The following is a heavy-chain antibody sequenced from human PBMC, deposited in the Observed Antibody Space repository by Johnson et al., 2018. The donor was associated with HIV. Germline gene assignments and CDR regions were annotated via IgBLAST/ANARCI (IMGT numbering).Heavy chain of an antibody. CDR3: ARDSRISLIVVVSRGGFDI. Sequence: QVQLVESGGGVVQPGRSLRLSCAASGFTFSSYAMHWVRQAPGKGLDWVTFIRYDGSGKYYADSVNGRFTISRDNSKNTLYLQMNSLRAEDTAVYYCARDSRISLIVVVSRGGFDIWGQGTMVTVSS. D-gene: IGHD3-22*01. CDR1: GFTFSSYA. J-gene: IGHJ3*02. CDR2: IRYDGSGK. V-gene: IGHV3-33*08.